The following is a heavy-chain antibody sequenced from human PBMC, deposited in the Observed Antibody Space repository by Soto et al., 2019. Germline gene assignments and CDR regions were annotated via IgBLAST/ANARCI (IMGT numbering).Heavy chain of an antibody. J-gene: IGHJ4*02. CDR2: INSDGSYT. V-gene: IGHV3-74*01. CDR3: ASSRWSGYSDY. D-gene: IGHD3-9*01. Sequence: GGSLRLSCAASGFTFSTYWMHWVRQAPGKGLVWVSRINSDGSYTTYADSVKGRFTISRDNAKNTLYLQMNNLRAEDMAVYYCASSRWSGYSDYWGQGTLVTVSS. CDR1: GFTFSTYW.